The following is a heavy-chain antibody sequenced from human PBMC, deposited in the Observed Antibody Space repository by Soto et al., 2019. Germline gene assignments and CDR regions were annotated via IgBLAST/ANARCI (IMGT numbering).Heavy chain of an antibody. CDR2: ISYDGSNK. Sequence: GGSLRLSCAVSGFGFSDFLIDWVRQASGKGLEWVAVISYDGSNKYYADSVKGRFTISRDNSKNTLYLQMNSLRAEDTAVYYCAKAGLGYSSPFYWGQGTLVTVSS. CDR1: GFGFSDFL. V-gene: IGHV3-30*18. D-gene: IGHD6-13*01. CDR3: AKAGLGYSSPFY. J-gene: IGHJ4*02.